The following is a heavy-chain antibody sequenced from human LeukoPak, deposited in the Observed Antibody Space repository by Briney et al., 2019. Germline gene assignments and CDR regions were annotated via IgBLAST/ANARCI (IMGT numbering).Heavy chain of an antibody. Sequence: PGGSLRLSCAASGFTFSSYAMHWVRQAPGQGLEYVSAISSNGGSTYYANSVKGRFTISRDNSKNTLYLQMGSLRAEDMAVYYCARGALVATIPYFDYWGQGTLVTVSS. CDR2: ISSNGGST. D-gene: IGHD5-12*01. CDR1: GFTFSSYA. V-gene: IGHV3-64*01. J-gene: IGHJ4*02. CDR3: ARGALVATIPYFDY.